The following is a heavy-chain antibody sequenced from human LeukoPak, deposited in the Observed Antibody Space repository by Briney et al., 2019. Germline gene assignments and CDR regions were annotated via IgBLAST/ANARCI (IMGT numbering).Heavy chain of an antibody. CDR3: ARDSPTIVATITGLDY. J-gene: IGHJ4*02. Sequence: PGRSLRLSCAASGFTFSSYGMHWVRQAPGKGLEWVAVIWYDGSNKYYADSVKGRFTISRDNSKNTLYLQMNSLRAEDTAVYYCARDSPTIVATITGLDYWGQGTLVTVSS. CDR1: GFTFSSYG. CDR2: IWYDGSNK. D-gene: IGHD5-12*01. V-gene: IGHV3-33*01.